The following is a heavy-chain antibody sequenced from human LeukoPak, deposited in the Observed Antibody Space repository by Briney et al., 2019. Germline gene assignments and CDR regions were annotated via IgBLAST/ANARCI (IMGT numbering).Heavy chain of an antibody. Sequence: QPGTSLRLSCAASGFTFNNYVIHWVRQAPGKGLEWVALMSHDGSTKIYADFLKGRFTTSRDDSKSKPYLQMNSLRMDDTAFNYCAREGYGSGRAAAFDYWGQGTLVTVSS. V-gene: IGHV3-30*03. CDR3: AREGYGSGRAAAFDY. D-gene: IGHD6-19*01. J-gene: IGHJ4*02. CDR2: MSHDGSTK. CDR1: GFTFNNYV.